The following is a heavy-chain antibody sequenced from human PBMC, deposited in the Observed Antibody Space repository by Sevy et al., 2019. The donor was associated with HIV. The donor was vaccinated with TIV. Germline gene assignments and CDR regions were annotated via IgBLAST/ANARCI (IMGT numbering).Heavy chain of an antibody. CDR3: ARDLKATTTNYYDSSGYYWPDY. J-gene: IGHJ4*02. CDR2: INPSGGST. Sequence: ASVKVSCKASGYTFTSYYMHWVRQAPGQGLEWMGIINPSGGSTSYAQKFQGRVTMTRATSTSTVYMELSSLRSEDTAVYYCARDLKATTTNYYDSSGYYWPDYWGQGTLVTVSS. V-gene: IGHV1-46*01. D-gene: IGHD3-22*01. CDR1: GYTFTSYY.